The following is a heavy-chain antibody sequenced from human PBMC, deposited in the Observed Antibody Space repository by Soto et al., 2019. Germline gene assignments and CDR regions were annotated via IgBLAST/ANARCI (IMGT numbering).Heavy chain of an antibody. CDR2: IIPVFDTV. D-gene: IGHD3-16*01. CDR1: GGLFSSYA. CDR3: ARGGNGYVWSEF. V-gene: IGHV1-69*01. J-gene: IGHJ4*02. Sequence: QAQLVQSGAEVKKSGSSVKVSCKDTGGLFSSYAVSWVRQAPGQGLEWMGGIIPVFDTVYYAQKFQGRVTITADESTNTAYMELSSLRSEDTAMYYCARGGNGYVWSEFWGQGTLVTVSS.